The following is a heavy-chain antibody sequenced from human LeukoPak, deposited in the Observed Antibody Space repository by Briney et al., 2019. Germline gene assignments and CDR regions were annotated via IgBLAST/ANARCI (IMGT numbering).Heavy chain of an antibody. V-gene: IGHV1-2*06. CDR1: GYTFTGYY. J-gene: IGHJ3*02. CDR3: ARLSTIVVVINEWDAFDI. D-gene: IGHD3-22*01. CDR2: INSNSGGT. Sequence: ASVKVSCKASGYTFTGYYMHWVRQAPGKGLEWMGLINSNSGGTNYAQKFQGRVTMTRDTSISTAYMELSRLRSDDTAVYYCARLSTIVVVINEWDAFDIWGQGTMVTVSS.